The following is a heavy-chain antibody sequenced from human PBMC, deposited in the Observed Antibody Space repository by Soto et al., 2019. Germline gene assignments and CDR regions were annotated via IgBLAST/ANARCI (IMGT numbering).Heavy chain of an antibody. Sequence: QVQLVQSGADVKKPGTSVKVSCKAAGYSFTNYCMYWVRQAPGQGLEWMGMINPRTGSTRYAQKFQDRVSLTRDTSTTTVYMELSTLISDGAAVYYCARDGGRLTASWHYDLWGPGTLVTVSS. J-gene: IGHJ2*01. CDR1: GYSFTNYC. CDR2: INPRTGST. CDR3: ARDGGRLTASWHYDL. D-gene: IGHD1-1*01. V-gene: IGHV1-46*01.